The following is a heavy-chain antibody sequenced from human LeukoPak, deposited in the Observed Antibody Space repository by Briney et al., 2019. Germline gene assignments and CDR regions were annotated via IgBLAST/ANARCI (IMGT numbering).Heavy chain of an antibody. CDR2: IRSKANSYAT. J-gene: IGHJ4*02. Sequence: GGSLRLSCAASGFTFSGSAMHWVRQASGKGLEWVGRIRSKANSYATAYAASVKGRFTISRDDSKNTAYLQMNSLKTEDTAVYYCARAGRVVVVAASSFDYWGQGTLVTVSS. V-gene: IGHV3-73*01. D-gene: IGHD2-15*01. CDR3: ARAGRVVVVAASSFDY. CDR1: GFTFSGSA.